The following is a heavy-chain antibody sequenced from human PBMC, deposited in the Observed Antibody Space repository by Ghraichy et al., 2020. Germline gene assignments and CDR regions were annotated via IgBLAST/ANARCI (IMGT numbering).Heavy chain of an antibody. V-gene: IGHV3-11*01. CDR3: AREMVVGGYYYYYGMDV. D-gene: IGHD2-15*01. CDR2: ISSSGSTI. CDR1: GFTFSDYY. J-gene: IGHJ6*02. Sequence: GGSLRLSCAASGFTFSDYYMSWIRQAPGKGLEWVSYISSSGSTIYYADSLKGRFTISRDNAKNSLYLQMNSLRAEDTAVYYCAREMVVGGYYYYYGMDVWGQGTTVTVSS.